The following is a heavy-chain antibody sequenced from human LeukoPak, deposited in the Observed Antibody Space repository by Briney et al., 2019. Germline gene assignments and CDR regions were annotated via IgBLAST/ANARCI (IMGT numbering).Heavy chain of an antibody. V-gene: IGHV3-23*01. Sequence: GGSLRLSCAASGLTFSNYAMICVRQAPGKGLEWVSAISGRGGSTYYADSVKVRFTISRDNSKNTLSLQMNSLRSEDTAVYYCAKDFGVVVTAIPSYWGQGTLVTVSS. CDR3: AKDFGVVVTAIPSY. D-gene: IGHD2-21*02. CDR2: ISGRGGST. CDR1: GLTFSNYA. J-gene: IGHJ4*02.